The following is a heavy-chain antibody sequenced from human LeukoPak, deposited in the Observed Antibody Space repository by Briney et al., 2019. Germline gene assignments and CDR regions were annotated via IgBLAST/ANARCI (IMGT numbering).Heavy chain of an antibody. CDR2: ITSDSRTI. Sequence: GGSLRLSCAASGFTFSVYSMNWVRHAPGKGLEWVSYITSDSRTIYYADSVRGRFTISRDNARKSLYLQLNSLRVDDTAVYYCARSTEWYADYWGQGALVTVSS. CDR1: GFTFSVYS. CDR3: ARSTEWYADY. V-gene: IGHV3-48*01. D-gene: IGHD3-3*01. J-gene: IGHJ4*02.